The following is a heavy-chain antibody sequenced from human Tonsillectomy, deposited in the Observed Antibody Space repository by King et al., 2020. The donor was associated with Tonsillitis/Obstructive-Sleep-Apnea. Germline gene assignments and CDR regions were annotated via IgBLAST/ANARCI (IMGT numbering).Heavy chain of an antibody. CDR3: AKDLRATVPQDAFDI. V-gene: IGHV3-30*18. D-gene: IGHD4-11*01. J-gene: IGHJ3*02. CDR1: GFTFSSYG. CDR2: ISYDGSNE. Sequence: HVQLVESGGGVVQPGRSLRLSCAASGFTFSSYGTHWVRQAPGKGLEWVAIISYDGSNEYYADSVKGRFTISRDNSKNTLYLQMNSLRPEDTAMYYCAKDLRATVPQDAFDIWGQGTMVTVSS.